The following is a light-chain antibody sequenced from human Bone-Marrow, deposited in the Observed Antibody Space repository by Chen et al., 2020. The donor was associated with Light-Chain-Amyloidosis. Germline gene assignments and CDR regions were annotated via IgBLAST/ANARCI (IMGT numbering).Light chain of an antibody. CDR3: QQYNSYPYT. CDR1: QSISSW. V-gene: IGKV1-5*03. CDR2: KAS. J-gene: IGKJ2*01. Sequence: DIQMTQSPSPLSTSVGDRVTITSRASQSISSWLAWYQQKPGKAPNLLIYKASSLESGVPSRFSGSGSGTEFTLTISSLQPEDFATYYCQQYNSYPYTFGQGTKLEIK.